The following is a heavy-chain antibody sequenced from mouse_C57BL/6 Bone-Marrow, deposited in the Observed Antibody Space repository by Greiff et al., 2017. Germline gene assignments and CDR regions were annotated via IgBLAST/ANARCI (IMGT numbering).Heavy chain of an antibody. J-gene: IGHJ1*03. Sequence: EVQLVASGGGLVQPGGSLKLSCAASGFTFSDYGMAWVRQAPRKGPEWVAFISNLAYSIYYADTVTGRFTISIENAKNTLYMEMSSLRSEDTAMYYCAVGNYGGYFDVWGTGTTVTVSS. V-gene: IGHV5-15*01. CDR1: GFTFSDYG. CDR3: AVGNYGGYFDV. CDR2: ISNLAYSI. D-gene: IGHD2-4*01.